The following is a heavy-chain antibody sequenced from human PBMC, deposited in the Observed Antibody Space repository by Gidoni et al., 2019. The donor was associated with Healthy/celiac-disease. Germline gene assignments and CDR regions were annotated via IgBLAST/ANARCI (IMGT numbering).Heavy chain of an antibody. Sequence: EVQLVESGGVVVQPGGSLRLSCAASVFTFDDYAMHWVRQAPGKGLEWVSLISWDGGSTYYADSVKGRFTISRDNSKNSLYLQMNSLRAEDTALYYCAKIQTYSSSWTDAFDIWGQGTMVTVSS. J-gene: IGHJ3*02. V-gene: IGHV3-43D*03. D-gene: IGHD6-13*01. CDR2: ISWDGGST. CDR1: VFTFDDYA. CDR3: AKIQTYSSSWTDAFDI.